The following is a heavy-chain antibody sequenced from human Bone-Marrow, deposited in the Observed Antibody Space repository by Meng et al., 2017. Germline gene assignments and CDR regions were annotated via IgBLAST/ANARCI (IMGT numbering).Heavy chain of an antibody. CDR1: GYIFTSHW. V-gene: IGHV1-46*01. CDR3: ARDRGYSSGWYGALRGYWYFDL. J-gene: IGHJ2*01. D-gene: IGHD6-19*01. Sequence: ASVKVSCKASGYIFTSHWMHWVRQAPGQGLEWMGIINPMSGATAYAQKFQGRVTMTRDTSTSTVYMELSSLRSEDTAVYYCARDRGYSSGWYGALRGYWYFDLWGRGTLVTVSS. CDR2: INPMSGAT.